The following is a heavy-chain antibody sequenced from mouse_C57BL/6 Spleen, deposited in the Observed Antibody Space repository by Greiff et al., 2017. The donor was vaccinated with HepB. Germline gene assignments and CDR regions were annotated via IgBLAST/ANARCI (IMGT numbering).Heavy chain of an antibody. CDR3: ARDTGYYGAWFAY. Sequence: EVHLVESGGGLVKPGGSLKLSCAASGFTFSSYAMSWVRQTPEKRLEWVATISDGGSYTYYPDNVKGRFTISRDNAKNNLYLQMSHLKSEDTAMYYCARDTGYYGAWFAYWGQGTLVTVSA. CDR2: ISDGGSYT. D-gene: IGHD1-1*01. CDR1: GFTFSSYA. J-gene: IGHJ3*01. V-gene: IGHV5-4*01.